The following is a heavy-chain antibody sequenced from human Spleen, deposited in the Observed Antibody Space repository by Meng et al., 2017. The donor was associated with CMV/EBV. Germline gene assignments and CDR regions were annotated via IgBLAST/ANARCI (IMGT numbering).Heavy chain of an antibody. CDR1: GFTFSSFA. D-gene: IGHD3-10*01. CDR2: ISGSGGST. CDR3: ARDPRGGGSGSYGFDP. V-gene: IGHV3-23*01. Sequence: GFTFSSFAMSWVRQAPGKGLEWVSSISGSGGSTYYADSVKGRFTMSRDNSKNTLYLQLNSLRAEDTAVYYCARDPRGGGSGSYGFDPWGQGTLVTVSS. J-gene: IGHJ5*02.